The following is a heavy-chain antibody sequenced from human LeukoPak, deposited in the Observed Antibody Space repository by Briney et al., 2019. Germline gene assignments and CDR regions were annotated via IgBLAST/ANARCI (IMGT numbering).Heavy chain of an antibody. CDR1: GFTFNGYA. J-gene: IGHJ4*02. D-gene: IGHD6-19*01. CDR2: TGGSDDNT. CDR3: TKDLMTGFSSGWYFAY. Sequence: PGGSLRLSCEGSGFTFNGYAFSWVRQAPGKGLEWVAVTGGSDDNTHYADSVKGRFTISRDNSEKRLFLQMNSLRPDDSALYHCTKDLMTGFSSGWYFAYWGQGTLVTVSS. V-gene: IGHV3-23*01.